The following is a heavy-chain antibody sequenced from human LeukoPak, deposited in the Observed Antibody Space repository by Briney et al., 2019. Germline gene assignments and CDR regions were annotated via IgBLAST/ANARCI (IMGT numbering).Heavy chain of an antibody. D-gene: IGHD1-26*01. J-gene: IGHJ6*03. CDR2: ISAYNGNT. CDR3: AREVGARARYYMDV. CDR1: GYTFTSYG. Sequence: GASVKVSCKASGYTFTSYGISWVRQAPGQGLECMGWISAYNGNTNYAQKLQGRVTMTTDTSTSTAYMELRSLRSDDTAVYYCAREVGARARYYMDVWGKGTTVTVSS. V-gene: IGHV1-18*01.